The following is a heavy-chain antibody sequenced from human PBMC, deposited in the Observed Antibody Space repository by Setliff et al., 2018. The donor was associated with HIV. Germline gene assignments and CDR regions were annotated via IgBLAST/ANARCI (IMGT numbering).Heavy chain of an antibody. D-gene: IGHD2-15*01. CDR1: GFTFRNYQ. CDR2: ITIGRGDV. V-gene: IGHV3-21*01. CDR3: ARRRGYCSGGECPGKSLDI. J-gene: IGHJ3*02. Sequence: PGGSLRLSCAASGFTFRNYQMNWVRQAPGKGLEWVSSITIGRGDVFYADSVKGRFTISRDNAQNSVFLQMDSLRAEDTAVYYCARRRGYCSGGECPGKSLDIWGQGTMVTVSS.